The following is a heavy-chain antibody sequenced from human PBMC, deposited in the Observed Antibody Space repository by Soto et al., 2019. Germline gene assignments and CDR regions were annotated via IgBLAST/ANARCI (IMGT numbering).Heavy chain of an antibody. CDR3: ARVPGP. V-gene: IGHV4-4*02. Sequence: SETLSLTCTVSGDSVITNRWWGWVRQSPGKGLEWIGYIYHSGSTYYNPSLKSRVTISVDRSKNQFSLKLSSVTAADTAVYYCARVPGPWGQGTLVTVSS. J-gene: IGHJ5*02. CDR2: IYHSGST. CDR1: GDSVITNRW.